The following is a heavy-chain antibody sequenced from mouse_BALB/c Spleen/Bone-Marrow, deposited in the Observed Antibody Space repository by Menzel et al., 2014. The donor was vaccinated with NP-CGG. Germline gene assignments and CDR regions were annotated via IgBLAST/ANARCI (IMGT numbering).Heavy chain of an antibody. CDR1: GFNIKDTY. CDR3: ASYVYGYYFDY. Sequence: AQLQQSGAELVKPGASVTLSCTASGFNIKDTYMHWVKQRPEQGLEWIGRIDPANGNTKYDPKFQGKATITADTSSNTAYLQLSSLTSEDTAVYYCASYVYGYYFDYWGQGTTLTVSS. V-gene: IGHV14-3*02. D-gene: IGHD2-2*01. CDR2: IDPANGNT. J-gene: IGHJ2*01.